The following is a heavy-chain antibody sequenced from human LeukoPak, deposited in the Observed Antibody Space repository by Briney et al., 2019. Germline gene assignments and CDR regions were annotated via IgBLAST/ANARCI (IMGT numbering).Heavy chain of an antibody. CDR1: GFIFGSYS. CDR3: ARAIPKDPGDY. J-gene: IGHJ4*02. Sequence: PGGSPRLSCAASGFIFGSYSMNWVRQAPGKGLEWVSYISSSSSTIYYADSVKGRFTISRDNAKNSLYLQMNSLRAEDTAVYYCARAIPKDPGDYWGQGTLVTVSS. CDR2: ISSSSSTI. V-gene: IGHV3-48*01.